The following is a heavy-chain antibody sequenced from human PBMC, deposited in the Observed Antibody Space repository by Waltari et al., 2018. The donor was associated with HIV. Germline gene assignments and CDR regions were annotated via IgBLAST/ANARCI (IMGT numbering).Heavy chain of an antibody. J-gene: IGHJ5*02. D-gene: IGHD5-18*01. CDR3: ARHKIQISTIVAREVWFHP. CDR2: IHYSGHK. Sequence: QLQLQESGPGLVKPSETLSLSCTVSGGFISSSSYYWGWIRQAPGKGLEWIGSIHYSGHKYHNVSLKSRVTILVNASKNQFSLKLTSVTAADTAVYYCARHKIQISTIVAREVWFHPWGQGTLVTVSS. V-gene: IGHV4-39*01. CDR1: GGFISSSSYY.